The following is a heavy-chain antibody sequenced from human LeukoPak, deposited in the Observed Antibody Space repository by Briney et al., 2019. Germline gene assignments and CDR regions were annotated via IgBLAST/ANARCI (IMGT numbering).Heavy chain of an antibody. D-gene: IGHD1-26*01. Sequence: TGGSLRLSCAASGFTFSSYSMNWVRQAPGKGLEWVSSISSSSSYIYYADSVKGRFTISRDNAKNSLYLQMNSLRAEDTAVYYYARDKRWDFDYWGQGTLVTVSS. CDR1: GFTFSSYS. CDR2: ISSSSSYI. V-gene: IGHV3-21*01. CDR3: ARDKRWDFDY. J-gene: IGHJ4*02.